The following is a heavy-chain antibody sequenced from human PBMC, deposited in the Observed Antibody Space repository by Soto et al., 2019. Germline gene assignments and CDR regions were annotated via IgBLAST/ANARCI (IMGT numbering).Heavy chain of an antibody. D-gene: IGHD6-6*01. J-gene: IGHJ6*02. Sequence: SVKVSCKASGGTFSSYAISWVRQAPGQGLEWMGGIIPIFGTANYAQKFQGRVTITADESTSTAYMELSSLRSEDTAVYYCARDRIAARPGGGDYYYGMDVWGQGTTVTVSS. V-gene: IGHV1-69*13. CDR1: GGTFSSYA. CDR3: ARDRIAARPGGGDYYYGMDV. CDR2: IIPIFGTA.